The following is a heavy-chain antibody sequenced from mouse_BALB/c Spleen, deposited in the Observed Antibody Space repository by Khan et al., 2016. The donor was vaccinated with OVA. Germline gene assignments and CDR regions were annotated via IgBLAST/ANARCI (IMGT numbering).Heavy chain of an antibody. D-gene: IGHD1-2*01. CDR1: GYSITSGYG. CDR3: ARTARIKY. V-gene: IGHV3-2*02. CDR2: ISYSGST. J-gene: IGHJ2*01. Sequence: DVQLQESGPGLVKPSQSLSLTCPVTGYSITSGYGWNWIRQFPGNQLDWMGYISYSGSTNYNPSLKSRITINRETAKNQFFLQLNSVTTEDTATYYCARTARIKYWGQGTTLTVSS.